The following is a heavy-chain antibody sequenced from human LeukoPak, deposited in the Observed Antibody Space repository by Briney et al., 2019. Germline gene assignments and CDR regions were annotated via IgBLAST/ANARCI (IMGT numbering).Heavy chain of an antibody. Sequence: SETLSLTCTVSGGSVSSGSYYWGWIRQPPGKGLEWIGYIYDSGSTNYNPSLKSRVTISVDTSKNQFSLKLSSVTAADTAVYYCARGTGYNSGWYKYWGQGTLVTVSS. V-gene: IGHV4-61*01. CDR1: GGSVSSGSYY. CDR2: IYDSGST. J-gene: IGHJ4*02. D-gene: IGHD6-19*01. CDR3: ARGTGYNSGWYKY.